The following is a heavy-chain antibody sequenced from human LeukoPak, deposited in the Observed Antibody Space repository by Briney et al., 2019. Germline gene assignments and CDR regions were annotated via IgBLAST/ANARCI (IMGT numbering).Heavy chain of an antibody. CDR2: IYYSGST. Sequence: SETLSLTCTVSGGSISSYYWSWIRQPPGKGLEWIGYIYYSGSTNYNPSLKSRVTISVDTSKNQFSLKLTSVTAADTAVYYCTRGSIAYYYMDVWGKGTTVTISS. J-gene: IGHJ6*03. V-gene: IGHV4-59*01. D-gene: IGHD3-22*01. CDR1: GGSISSYY. CDR3: TRGSIAYYYMDV.